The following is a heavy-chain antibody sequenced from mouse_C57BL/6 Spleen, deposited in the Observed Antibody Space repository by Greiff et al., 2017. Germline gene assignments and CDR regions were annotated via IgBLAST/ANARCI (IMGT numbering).Heavy chain of an antibody. CDR1: GFTFSSSA. V-gene: IGHV5-9-1*02. Sequence: EVKVVESGEGLVKPGGSLKLSCAASGFTFSSSAMSWVRQTPEKRLEWVAYISSGGDYIYYADTVKGRFTLSRDNARNALYLQMSSLKAEDTAMYYCTRGYYYGSSYGGDYWGQGTSVTVSS. CDR3: TRGYYYGSSYGGDY. J-gene: IGHJ4*01. CDR2: ISSGGDYI. D-gene: IGHD1-1*01.